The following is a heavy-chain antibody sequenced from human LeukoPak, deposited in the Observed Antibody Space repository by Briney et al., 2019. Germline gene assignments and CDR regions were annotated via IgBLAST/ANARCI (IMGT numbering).Heavy chain of an antibody. CDR1: GGSISSYY. D-gene: IGHD3-16*02. Sequence: PSETLSLTCTVSGGSISSYYWSWIRQPPGKGLEWIGYIYYSGSTNYNPSLKSRVTISVDTSKNQFSLKLSSVTAADTAVYYCARDLRGYDYVWGSYRFHGFDPWGQGTLVTVSS. CDR2: IYYSGST. CDR3: ARDLRGYDYVWGSYRFHGFDP. J-gene: IGHJ5*02. V-gene: IGHV4-59*01.